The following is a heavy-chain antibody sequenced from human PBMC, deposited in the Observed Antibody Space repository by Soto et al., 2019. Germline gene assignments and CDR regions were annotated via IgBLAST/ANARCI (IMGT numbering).Heavy chain of an antibody. J-gene: IGHJ5*02. CDR1: GGSIGSYC. CDR3: ARVGEWPYNWFDP. CDR2: IYYSGST. V-gene: IGHV4-59*12. D-gene: IGHD3-10*01. Sequence: SETLSLTCTVSGGSIGSYCWSWIRQPPGKGLEWIGYIYYSGSTNYNPSLKSRVTISVDTSKNQFSLKLSSVTAADTAVYYCARVGEWPYNWFDPWGQGTLVTVSS.